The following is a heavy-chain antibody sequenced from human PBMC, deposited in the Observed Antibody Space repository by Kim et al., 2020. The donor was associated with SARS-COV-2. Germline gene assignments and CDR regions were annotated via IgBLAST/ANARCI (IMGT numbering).Heavy chain of an antibody. J-gene: IGHJ6*02. CDR2: IWYDGSNK. Sequence: GGSLRLSCAASGFTFSSYGMHWVRQAPGKGLEWVAVIWYDGSNKYYADSVKGRFTISRDNSKNTLYLQMNSLRAEDTAVYYCAKDLAQYYYGSGTEWGMDVWGQGTTVTVSS. D-gene: IGHD3-10*01. V-gene: IGHV3-33*06. CDR1: GFTFSSYG. CDR3: AKDLAQYYYGSGTEWGMDV.